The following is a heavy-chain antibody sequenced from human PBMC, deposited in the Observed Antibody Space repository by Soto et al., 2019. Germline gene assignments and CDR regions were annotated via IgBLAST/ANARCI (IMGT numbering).Heavy chain of an antibody. Sequence: GGSLRLCCAASGFTFRGYGMHWVRQAPGRGLEWVALISYDGSIKYYAGSVRGRFTISRDNSKNTLYLQMNSLRAEDTAVYYCANSEYSRYKNIDVWGQGTTVTVSS. J-gene: IGHJ6*02. CDR3: ANSEYSRYKNIDV. CDR1: GFTFRGYG. D-gene: IGHD5-18*01. V-gene: IGHV3-30*18. CDR2: ISYDGSIK.